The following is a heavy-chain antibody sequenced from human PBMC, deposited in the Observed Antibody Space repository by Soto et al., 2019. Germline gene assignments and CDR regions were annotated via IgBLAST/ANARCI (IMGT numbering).Heavy chain of an antibody. CDR1: GFIFHNFG. V-gene: IGHV3-30*18. Sequence: PVGSLRLSCGASGFIFHNFGMHWVRQAPGKGLEWLGVVSSDGGRRYYADSVRGRLNISRDNPKNTLYLQLDRLSADDTAVYYCAKSWNLDFSATWYAPDYWGQGTLVTVSS. D-gene: IGHD6-13*01. CDR2: VSSDGGRR. CDR3: AKSWNLDFSATWYAPDY. J-gene: IGHJ4*02.